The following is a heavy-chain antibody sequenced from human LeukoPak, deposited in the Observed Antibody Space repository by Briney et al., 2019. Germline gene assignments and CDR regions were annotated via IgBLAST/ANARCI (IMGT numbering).Heavy chain of an antibody. V-gene: IGHV4-59*01. J-gene: IGHJ4*02. Sequence: SETLSLTCTVSGGSISSYFWSWIRQPPGKRLEWIAYIYYSGSTNYNPSLKSRVTISVDTSKNQFSLRLSSVTAADTAVYYCARLAYGSGTYYFGYWGQGTLVTVSS. CDR1: GGSISSYF. CDR3: ARLAYGSGTYYFGY. D-gene: IGHD3-10*01. CDR2: IYYSGST.